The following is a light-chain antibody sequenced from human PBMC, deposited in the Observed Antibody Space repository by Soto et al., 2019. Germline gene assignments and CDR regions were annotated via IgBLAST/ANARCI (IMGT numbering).Light chain of an antibody. V-gene: IGKV3D-20*01. CDR3: QQYATSPRT. CDR2: GAS. Sequence: EIVLTQSPATLSLSPGERATLSCGASQSVGNNYLAWYQQKPGLAPRPFIYGASTRATGIPDRFSGDGSGTDFTLTISRLEPEDFAVYYCQQYATSPRTFGQGTKVDIK. CDR1: QSVGNNY. J-gene: IGKJ1*01.